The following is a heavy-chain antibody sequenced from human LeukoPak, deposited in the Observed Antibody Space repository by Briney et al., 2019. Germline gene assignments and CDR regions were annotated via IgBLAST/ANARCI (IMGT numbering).Heavy chain of an antibody. V-gene: IGHV5-51*01. CDR3: ARHRSVDDGRRLDY. Sequence: GESLKISCKVSGYDFTTYWIGWVRQMPGKGLEWMGIIYPGDSDTRYSPSFQGQATISADKSISTAYLQWSSLKASDTAMYYCARHRSVDDGRRLDYWGQGTLVTVSA. CDR1: GYDFTTYW. CDR2: IYPGDSDT. J-gene: IGHJ4*02.